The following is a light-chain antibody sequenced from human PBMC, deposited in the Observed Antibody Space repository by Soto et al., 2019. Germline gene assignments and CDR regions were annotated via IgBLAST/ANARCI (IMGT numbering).Light chain of an antibody. CDR3: QQSYSTPYT. V-gene: IGKV1-39*01. CDR1: QSISSY. Sequence: DIQMTQSPSSLSASVGDRVIITCRASQSISSYLNWYQQKPGKAPKLLIYAASSLQSGVPSRFSGSGSGTDFTLTISRLQPEDFATYYCQQSYSTPYTFGQGTKLEIK. CDR2: AAS. J-gene: IGKJ2*01.